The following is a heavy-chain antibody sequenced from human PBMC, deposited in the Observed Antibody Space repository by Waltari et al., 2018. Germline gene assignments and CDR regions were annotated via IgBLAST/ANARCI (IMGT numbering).Heavy chain of an antibody. J-gene: IGHJ4*02. CDR3: ARQWIDGLLTDYYNPWDS. CDR1: GVPVDSSSYY. D-gene: IGHD3-9*01. V-gene: IGHV4-39*01. CDR2: VDYRGNT. Sequence: QLQESGPGLVKPSETLSLTCTVSGVPVDSSSYYWGWIRQPPGRGLEWIGKVDYRGNTTDNPSLKSRLAMSVDTSENQVSLRLSSVTAADTAVYYCARQWIDGLLTDYYNPWDSWGRGTPVIVSS.